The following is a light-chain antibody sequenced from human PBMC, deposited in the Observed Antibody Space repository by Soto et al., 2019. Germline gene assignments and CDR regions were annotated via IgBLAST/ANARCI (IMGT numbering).Light chain of an antibody. CDR3: KQRSIWPLT. Sequence: EIVLTQSPATLSLSPGERATLSCRATENLRTFLAWYQQKAGQAPRLLIYDASNRATGIQDRFSGSGSGTDFTLTIRNLEPEDSAVYYCKQRSIWPLTVGGGTKVDIK. V-gene: IGKV3-11*01. CDR2: DAS. CDR1: ENLRTF. J-gene: IGKJ4*01.